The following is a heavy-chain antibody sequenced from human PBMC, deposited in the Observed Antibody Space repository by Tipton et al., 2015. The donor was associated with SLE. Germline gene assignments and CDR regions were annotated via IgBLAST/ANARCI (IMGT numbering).Heavy chain of an antibody. D-gene: IGHD3-16*02. J-gene: IGHJ3*02. Sequence: TLSLTCAVYGGSFSGYYWSWIRQPPGKGLEWIGEINHSGSTNYNPPLKSRVTISVDTSKNQFSLKLSSVTAADTAVYYCARDSSKLSHAFDIWGQGTMVTVSS. CDR2: INHSGST. V-gene: IGHV4-34*01. CDR1: GGSFSGYY. CDR3: ARDSSKLSHAFDI.